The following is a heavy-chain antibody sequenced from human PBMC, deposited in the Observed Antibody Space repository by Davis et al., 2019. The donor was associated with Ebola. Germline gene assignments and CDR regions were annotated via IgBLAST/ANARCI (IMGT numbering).Heavy chain of an antibody. CDR3: AKGLDYDALDAFDI. CDR1: GFTFSSYA. Sequence: GESLKISCAASGFTFSSYAMSWVRQAPGKGLEGVSAISGSGGSTYYADSVTGRFTISRDNSKNTLYLQMNSLRAEDTAVYYCAKGLDYDALDAFDIWGQGTMVTVSS. J-gene: IGHJ3*02. D-gene: IGHD3-3*01. CDR2: ISGSGGST. V-gene: IGHV3-23*01.